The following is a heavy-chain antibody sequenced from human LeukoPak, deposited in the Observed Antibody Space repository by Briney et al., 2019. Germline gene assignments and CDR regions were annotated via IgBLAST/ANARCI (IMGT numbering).Heavy chain of an antibody. V-gene: IGHV4-4*07. J-gene: IGHJ3*02. D-gene: IGHD4-17*01. Sequence: SETLSLTCTVSGGSISSYYWSWIRQPPGKGLEWIGRVYTSGSTNYNPSLNSRVTISVDRSKNQFSLKLSSVTAADTAVYYCARDYGDLGAFDIWGQGTMVTVSS. CDR2: VYTSGST. CDR3: ARDYGDLGAFDI. CDR1: GGSISSYY.